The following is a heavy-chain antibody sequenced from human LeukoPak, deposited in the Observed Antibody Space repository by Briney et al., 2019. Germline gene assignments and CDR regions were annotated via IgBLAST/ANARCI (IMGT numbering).Heavy chain of an antibody. CDR1: GYTFTTYG. D-gene: IGHD3-10*01. CDR3: ARAPRRGRSDY. J-gene: IGHJ4*02. V-gene: IGHV1-18*01. CDR2: ISAYNGNT. Sequence: GASVKVSCKSSGYTFTTYGITWVRQAPGQGLEWMGWISAYNGNTNYAQKLQGRVTMTTDTSTSTAYMELRSLRSDDTAVYYCARAPRRGRSDYWGQGTLVTVSS.